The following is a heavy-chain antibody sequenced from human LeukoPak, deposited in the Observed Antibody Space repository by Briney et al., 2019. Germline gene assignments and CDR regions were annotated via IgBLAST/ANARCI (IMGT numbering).Heavy chain of an antibody. J-gene: IGHJ6*02. CDR3: ARESPHTSALRNGGMDV. V-gene: IGHV4-4*07. CDR2: IYTSGST. D-gene: IGHD6-19*01. CDR1: GGSISSYY. Sequence: SETLSLTCTVSGGSISSYYWSWIRQPAGKGLEWIGRIYTSGSTNYNPSLKSRVTMSVDTSKNQFSLKLSSVTAADTAVYYCARESPHTSALRNGGMDVWGQGTTVTVSS.